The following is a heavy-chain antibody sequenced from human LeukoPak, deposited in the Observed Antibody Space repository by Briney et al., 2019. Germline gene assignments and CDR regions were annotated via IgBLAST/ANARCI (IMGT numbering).Heavy chain of an antibody. J-gene: IGHJ3*02. CDR3: ARDSTRSAFDI. V-gene: IGHV3-53*01. Sequence: GGSLRLSCAASDLTVRGNDMTWVRQAPGKGLEWASAIKRGGGTYYADSVKGRFTISRDNPKNALYLQMNSLRAEGTAIYYCARDSTRSAFDIWGQGTMVTVSS. CDR1: DLTVRGND. CDR2: IKRGGGT.